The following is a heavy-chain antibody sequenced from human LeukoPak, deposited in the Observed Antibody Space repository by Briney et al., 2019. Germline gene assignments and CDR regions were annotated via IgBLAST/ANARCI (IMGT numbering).Heavy chain of an antibody. D-gene: IGHD6-13*01. Sequence: GGSLRLSCAASGLTVSGNFMSWVRQAPGKGPEWVSVIYSGGSTYCADSVKGRITISRDNSKNTLYLQMNSLRAEDTAVYYCAKVGSSWYTGTIDYWGQGTLVTVSS. CDR3: AKVGSSWYTGTIDY. CDR2: IYSGGST. V-gene: IGHV3-53*01. J-gene: IGHJ4*02. CDR1: GLTVSGNF.